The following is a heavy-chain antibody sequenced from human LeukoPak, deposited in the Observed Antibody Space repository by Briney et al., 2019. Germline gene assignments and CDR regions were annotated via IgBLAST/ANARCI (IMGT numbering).Heavy chain of an antibody. Sequence: PGGSLRLSCAASGFTFSTYTMNRVRQPPGKGLEWVSNIGTSSSTIYYADSVKGRFTISRDNAKNSLYLQMNRLRADDTAVYYCARFAAGGSYYYYMDVWGKGTTVTVSS. CDR3: ARFAAGGSYYYYMDV. V-gene: IGHV3-48*01. D-gene: IGHD6-25*01. J-gene: IGHJ6*03. CDR1: GFTFSTYT. CDR2: IGTSSSTI.